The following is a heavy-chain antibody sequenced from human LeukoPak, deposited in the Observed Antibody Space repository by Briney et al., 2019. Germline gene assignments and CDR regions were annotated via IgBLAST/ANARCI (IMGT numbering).Heavy chain of an antibody. V-gene: IGHV3-11*01. Sequence: GGSLRLSCAASGFTFSDYYMGWIRQAPGEGLEWISYISSSATTIYYADSVKGRFTISRDNAKNSLYLQMNSLRAEDTALYYCAKDAGIAVAGTGWGQGTLVTVSS. D-gene: IGHD6-19*01. J-gene: IGHJ4*02. CDR3: AKDAGIAVAGTG. CDR1: GFTFSDYY. CDR2: ISSSATTI.